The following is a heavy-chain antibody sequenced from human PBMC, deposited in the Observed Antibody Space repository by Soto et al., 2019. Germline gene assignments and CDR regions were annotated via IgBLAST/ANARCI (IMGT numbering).Heavy chain of an antibody. CDR2: INAGNGNT. Sequence: GASVKVSCKASGYTFTSYAMHWVRRAPGQRLEWMGWINAGNGNTKYSQKFQGRVTITRDTSASTAYMELSSLRSEDTAVYYCARTRPDRHPLVAAGTGDANNYYYYYGIDVWGQGTTVTVSS. CDR1: GYTFTSYA. CDR3: ARTRPDRHPLVAAGTGDANNYYYYYGIDV. D-gene: IGHD6-13*01. V-gene: IGHV1-3*01. J-gene: IGHJ6*02.